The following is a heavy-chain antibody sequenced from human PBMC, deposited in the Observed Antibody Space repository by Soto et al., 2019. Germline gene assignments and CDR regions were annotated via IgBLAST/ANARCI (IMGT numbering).Heavy chain of an antibody. V-gene: IGHV1-69*13. Sequence: SVKVSCKASGGTFSSYAISWVRQAPGQGLEWMGGIIPIFGTANYAQKFQGRVTITADESTSTAYMELSSLRSEDTAVYYCAREWSIEARRGGYYFDYWGQGTLVTVSS. J-gene: IGHJ4*02. CDR2: IIPIFGTA. D-gene: IGHD6-6*01. CDR3: AREWSIEARRGGYYFDY. CDR1: GGTFSSYA.